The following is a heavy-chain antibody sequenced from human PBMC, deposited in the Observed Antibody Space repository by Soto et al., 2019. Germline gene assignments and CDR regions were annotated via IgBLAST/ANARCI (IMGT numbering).Heavy chain of an antibody. V-gene: IGHV1-18*01. D-gene: IGHD2-2*01. CDR1: GYTFTTFG. J-gene: IGHJ4*02. CDR2: ISANNGNT. Sequence: GASVKVSCKASGYTFTTFGISWVRQAPGQGLEWVGWISANNGNTKYSQRFQGRVSLTTETSASTAYMELRSLRSDDTAVYYCANPAPFYFYAKTPWDFWGQGTLVTVPS. CDR3: ANPAPFYFYAKTPWDF.